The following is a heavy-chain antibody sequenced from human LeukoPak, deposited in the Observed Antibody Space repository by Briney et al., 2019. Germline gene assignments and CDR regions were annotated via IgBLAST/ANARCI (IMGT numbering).Heavy chain of an antibody. CDR2: IRHDGSHK. D-gene: IGHD2-2*01. CDR1: GFTFSNYG. CDR3: AKALLGYCSSTSCYGFDY. Sequence: PGGSLKLSCAASGFTFSNYGMHWVRQAPGKGLEWVTFIRHDGSHKSYADSVKGRFTVSRDNSKNTLYLQMNSLRAEDTAVYYCAKALLGYCSSTSCYGFDYWGQGTLVTVSS. J-gene: IGHJ4*02. V-gene: IGHV3-30*02.